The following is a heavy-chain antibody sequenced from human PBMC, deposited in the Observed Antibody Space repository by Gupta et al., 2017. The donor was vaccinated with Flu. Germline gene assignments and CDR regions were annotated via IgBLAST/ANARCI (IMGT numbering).Heavy chain of an antibody. CDR1: GASIGSADYY. J-gene: IGHJ4*02. CDR3: ARGDWNYFYDS. Sequence: PGLVKASQTLSLTCSVSGASIGSADYYWTWIRQPPGKGLEWIGYIYDSGRAYYNPSHKSRVTISVDTSKSQFSLQLTSVTAADTAVYFCARGDWNYFYDSWGQGALVTVSS. V-gene: IGHV4-30-4*01. CDR2: IYDSGRA. D-gene: IGHD1-7*01.